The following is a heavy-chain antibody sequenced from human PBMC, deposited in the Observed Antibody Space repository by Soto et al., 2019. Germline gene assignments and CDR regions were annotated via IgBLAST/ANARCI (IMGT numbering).Heavy chain of an antibody. Sequence: GESLKISCKGSGYSFTSYWISWVRQTPGKGLEWMGRIDPSDSYTNYSPSFQGHVTISADKSISTAYLQWSSLKASDTAMYYCATRGADYYYYYGMDVWGQGTTVTVSS. D-gene: IGHD3-10*01. CDR1: GYSFTSYW. J-gene: IGHJ6*02. CDR2: IDPSDSYT. CDR3: ATRGADYYYYYGMDV. V-gene: IGHV5-10-1*01.